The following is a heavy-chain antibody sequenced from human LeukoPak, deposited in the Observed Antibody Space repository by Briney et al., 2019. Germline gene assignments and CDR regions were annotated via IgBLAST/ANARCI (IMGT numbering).Heavy chain of an antibody. CDR2: VKQDGSEK. V-gene: IGHV3-7*05. CDR3: ARDLYGDEKGAFFDY. D-gene: IGHD4-17*01. CDR1: GFRFTIYW. Sequence: PGGSLRLSCAASGFRFTIYWMSWVRQAPGKGLEWVANVKQDGSEKYYVGSVKGRFTISRDNAKNSLYLQMNSLRAEDTAVYYCARDLYGDEKGAFFDYWGQGTLVTVSS. J-gene: IGHJ4*02.